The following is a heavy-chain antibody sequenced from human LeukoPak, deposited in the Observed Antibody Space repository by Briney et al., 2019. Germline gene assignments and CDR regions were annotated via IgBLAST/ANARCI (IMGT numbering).Heavy chain of an antibody. CDR1: GYSISSGYY. J-gene: IGHJ6*03. D-gene: IGHD3-10*01. CDR3: AREGWDYYGSGSLYYYYYYMDV. V-gene: IGHV4-38-2*02. CDR2: IYHSGST. Sequence: SETLSLTCTVSGYSISSGYYWGWIRQPPGKGLEWIGSIYHSGSTYYNPSLKSRVTISVDTSKTQFSLKLSSVTAADTAVYYCAREGWDYYGSGSLYYYYYYMDVWGKGTTVTISS.